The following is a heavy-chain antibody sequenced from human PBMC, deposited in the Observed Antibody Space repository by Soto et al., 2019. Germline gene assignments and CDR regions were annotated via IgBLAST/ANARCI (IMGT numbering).Heavy chain of an antibody. CDR3: ARVDYDHGFDY. V-gene: IGHV3-11*01. CDR2: ISSSGSTR. D-gene: IGHD3-22*01. J-gene: IGHJ4*02. Sequence: QVQLVESGGGLIKHGGSLRLSCIASGFTVSEYYMTWIRQAPGKGLEWLSYISSSGSTRYYADSVKGRFTVSRDNAKNSLYLQMNSLRAEDTAVYYCARVDYDHGFDYWGQGTLVTVSS. CDR1: GFTVSEYY.